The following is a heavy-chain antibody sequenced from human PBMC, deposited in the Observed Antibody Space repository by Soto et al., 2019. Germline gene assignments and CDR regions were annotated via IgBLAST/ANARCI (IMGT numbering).Heavy chain of an antibody. D-gene: IGHD1-7*01. Sequence: QVQLVESGGGVVQPGRSLRLSCAASGFTFSSYGMHWVRQAPGKGLEWVAVIWYDGSNKYYADSVKGRFTISRDNSKNTLYLQMNSLRAEDTAVYYCARGGWNYVGHAFDIWGQGTMVTVSS. J-gene: IGHJ3*02. CDR2: IWYDGSNK. CDR3: ARGGWNYVGHAFDI. V-gene: IGHV3-33*01. CDR1: GFTFSSYG.